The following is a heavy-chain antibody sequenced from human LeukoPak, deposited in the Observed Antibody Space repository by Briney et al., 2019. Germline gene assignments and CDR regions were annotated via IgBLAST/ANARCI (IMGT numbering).Heavy chain of an antibody. J-gene: IGHJ6*03. D-gene: IGHD3-3*01. CDR3: ARGGGVTIFGVVRHYYYMDV. CDR1: GGSFSGYY. CDR2: IYYSGST. Sequence: SETLSLTCAVYGGSFSGYYWSWIRQPPGKGLEWIGYIYYSGSTNYNPSLKSRVTISVDTSKNQFSLKLSSVTAADTAVYYCARGGGVTIFGVVRHYYYMDVWGKGTTVTVSS. V-gene: IGHV4-59*01.